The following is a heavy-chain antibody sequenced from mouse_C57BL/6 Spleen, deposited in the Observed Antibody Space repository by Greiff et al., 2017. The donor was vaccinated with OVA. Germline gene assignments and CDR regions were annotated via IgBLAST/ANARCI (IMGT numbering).Heavy chain of an antibody. Sequence: EVKVEESGGGLVKPGGSLKLSCAASGFTFSSYAMSWVRQTPEKRLEWVATISDGGSYTYYPDNVKGRFTISRDNAKNNLYLQMSHLKSEDTAMYYCARRGFHYYGSSYPEFAYWGQGTLVTVSA. CDR2: ISDGGSYT. J-gene: IGHJ3*01. CDR1: GFTFSSYA. V-gene: IGHV5-4*03. D-gene: IGHD1-1*01. CDR3: ARRGFHYYGSSYPEFAY.